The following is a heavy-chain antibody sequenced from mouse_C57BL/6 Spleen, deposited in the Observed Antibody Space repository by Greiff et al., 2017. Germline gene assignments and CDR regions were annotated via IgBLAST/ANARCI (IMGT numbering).Heavy chain of an antibody. CDR1: GYTFTSYW. D-gene: IGHD1-1*01. V-gene: IGHV1-59*01. J-gene: IGHJ4*01. Sequence: QVQLQQPGAELVRPGTSVKLSCKASGYTFTSYWMHWVKQRPGQGLEWIGVIDPSDSYTNYNQKFKGKATLTVDTSSSTAYMQLSSLTSEDSAVYYCAREHYGSSTRGLGYWGQGTAVTVSS. CDR2: IDPSDSYT. CDR3: AREHYGSSTRGLGY.